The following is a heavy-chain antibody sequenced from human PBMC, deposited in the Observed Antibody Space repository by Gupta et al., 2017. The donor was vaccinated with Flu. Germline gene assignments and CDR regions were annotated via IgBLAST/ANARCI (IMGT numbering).Heavy chain of an antibody. CDR1: GFPFSRHS. D-gene: IGHD4-23*01. CDR3: ARAWDYGGNLVYFDY. J-gene: IGHJ4*02. CDR2: ISSSSRYI. V-gene: IGHV3-21*01. Sequence: EVQLVESGGGLVKPGGSLRPSCAASGFPFSRHSMNWVRQAPGKGMEWFTSISSSSRYIYYADSVKGRFTISRDNSKNSLYLQMNSRRAEDTAVYYCARAWDYGGNLVYFDYWGQGTLVTVAS.